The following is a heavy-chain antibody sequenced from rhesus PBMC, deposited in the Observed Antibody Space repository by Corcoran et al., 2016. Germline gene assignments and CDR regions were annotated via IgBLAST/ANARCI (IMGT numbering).Heavy chain of an antibody. CDR1: GGSISSNY. D-gene: IGHD3-16*01. CDR3: ARVAWYYSGSYYYGAFDF. V-gene: IGHV4-173*01. J-gene: IGHJ3*01. CDR2: ISGSGGST. Sequence: QLQLQESGPGLVKPSETLSLTCAVSGGSISSNYWSWIRQPPGKGLEWFGRISGSGGSTDYNPSLKSRVTLSTDTSKNQFSLKLSSVTAADTAVYYCARVAWYYSGSYYYGAFDFWGQGLRVTVSS.